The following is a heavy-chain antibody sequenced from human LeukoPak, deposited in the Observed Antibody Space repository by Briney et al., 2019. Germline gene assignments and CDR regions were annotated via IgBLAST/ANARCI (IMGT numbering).Heavy chain of an antibody. CDR3: ARVVPAATDAFDI. V-gene: IGHV1-69*01. Sequence: ASVKVSCKASGGTFSSYAISWVRQAPGQGLEWMGGIIPIFGTANYAQKFQGRVTITADESTSTAYMELSSLRSEDTAVYYCARVVPAATDAFDIWGQGTTVSVSS. CDR2: IIPIFGTA. D-gene: IGHD2-2*01. CDR1: GGTFSSYA. J-gene: IGHJ3*02.